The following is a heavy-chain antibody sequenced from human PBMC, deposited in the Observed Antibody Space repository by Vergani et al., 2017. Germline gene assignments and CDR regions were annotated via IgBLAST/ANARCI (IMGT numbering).Heavy chain of an antibody. CDR3: AKGGGLGSYYTPGSFDT. J-gene: IGHJ3*02. CDR2: ISGSGGST. V-gene: IGHV3-23*01. D-gene: IGHD3-10*01. Sequence: EVQLLESGGGLVQPGGSLRLSCAASGFTFSSYAMSWVRQAPGKGLEWVSAISGSGGSTYYADSVKGRFTISRDNAKNSLYLEMNSLRPEDMALYYCAKGGGLGSYYTPGSFDTWGQGTMVTVST. CDR1: GFTFSSYA.